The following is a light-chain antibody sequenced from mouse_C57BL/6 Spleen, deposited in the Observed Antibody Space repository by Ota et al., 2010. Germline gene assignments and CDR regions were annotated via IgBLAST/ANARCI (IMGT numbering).Light chain of an antibody. CDR3: LQYDNLLALT. V-gene: IGKV19-93*01. Sequence: SLSASLGXXTITCKASQDINKYIAWYQHKPGKGPRLLIHYTSTLQPGIPSRFSGSGSGRDYSFSISNLEPEDIATYYCLQYDNLLALTFGAGTKLELK. CDR1: QDINKY. CDR2: YTS. J-gene: IGKJ5*01.